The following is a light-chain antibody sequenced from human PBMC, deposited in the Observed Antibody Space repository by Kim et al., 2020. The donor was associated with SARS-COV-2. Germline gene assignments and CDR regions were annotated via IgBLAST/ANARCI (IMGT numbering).Light chain of an antibody. CDR2: GAS. CDR1: QSVSSSY. J-gene: IGKJ1*01. Sequence: EIVLTQSPGTLSLSPGERATLSCRASQSVSSSYLAWYQQKPGQAPRLLFYGASSRATGVPDRFSGSGSGTDFTLTITRLEPEDFAVYYCQQYGNSPHTFGQGTKVDIK. CDR3: QQYGNSPHT. V-gene: IGKV3-20*01.